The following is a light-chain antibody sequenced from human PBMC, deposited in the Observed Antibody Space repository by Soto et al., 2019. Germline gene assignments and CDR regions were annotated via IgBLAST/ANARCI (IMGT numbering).Light chain of an antibody. CDR1: QSVSSY. V-gene: IGKV3-11*01. CDR2: DAS. CDR3: QQYGSSPRT. Sequence: EILLTQSPATLSLSPGERPTLSWRASQSVSSYLAWYQQTPGQAPRILIYDASNRDTGIPARFSGSGSGTDFTLTISSLEPEDFSVYYCQQYGSSPRTFGQGTKVDIK. J-gene: IGKJ1*01.